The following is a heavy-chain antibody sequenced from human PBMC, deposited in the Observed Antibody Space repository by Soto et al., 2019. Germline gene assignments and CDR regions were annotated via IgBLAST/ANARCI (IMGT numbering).Heavy chain of an antibody. CDR3: ARSAGDYYGMDV. Sequence: GGSLRLSCAASGFTFSSYNMNWVRQAPGKGLECVSSISSSSSYIYYADSVKGRFTISRDNAKNSLYLQMNSLRAEDTAVYYCARSAGDYYGMDVWGQGTTVTVSS. V-gene: IGHV3-21*01. CDR1: GFTFSSYN. D-gene: IGHD3-10*01. J-gene: IGHJ6*02. CDR2: ISSSSSYI.